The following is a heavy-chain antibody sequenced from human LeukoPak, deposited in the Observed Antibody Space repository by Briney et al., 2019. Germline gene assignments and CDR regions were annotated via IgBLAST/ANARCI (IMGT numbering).Heavy chain of an antibody. V-gene: IGHV3-21*01. D-gene: IGHD3-3*01. Sequence: GGSLRLSCAASGFTSSSYNMNWVRQAPGKGLEWVSSITSDSRYMYYADSVKGRFTISRDNAKNSLYLQMNSLRAEDTAVYYCARVQSGDFWPWLNWFDPWGQGTLVTVSS. CDR2: ITSDSRYM. CDR1: GFTSSSYN. CDR3: ARVQSGDFWPWLNWFDP. J-gene: IGHJ5*02.